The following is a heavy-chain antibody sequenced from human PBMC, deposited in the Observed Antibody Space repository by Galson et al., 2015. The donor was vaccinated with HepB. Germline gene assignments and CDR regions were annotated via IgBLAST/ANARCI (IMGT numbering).Heavy chain of an antibody. CDR2: IWYDGRNK. J-gene: IGHJ4*02. CDR3: ARDRERDGYNAGFDY. D-gene: IGHD5-24*01. CDR1: GFSFNRYG. V-gene: IGHV3-33*01. Sequence: SLRLSCAASGFSFNRYGMHWVRQAPGKGLEWAAAIWYDGRNKYDADSVKGRFTISRDNSDNTLYLQMNSLRAEDTAVYYCARDRERDGYNAGFDYWGQGTLVTVSS.